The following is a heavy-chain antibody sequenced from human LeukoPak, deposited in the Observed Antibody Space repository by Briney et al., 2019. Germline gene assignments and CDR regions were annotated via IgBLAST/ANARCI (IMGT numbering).Heavy chain of an antibody. Sequence: SETLSLTCVVSDASVSSSHWNWIRQLPGKGLEWIGCLSYTGKTDYNPSLTSRVTISLDTSKNQVSLKLRSVTAADTAVYYCSEGYFEPFDHWGQGTPVTVSS. CDR3: SEGYFEPFDH. J-gene: IGHJ4*02. V-gene: IGHV4-59*02. CDR1: DASVSSSH. D-gene: IGHD2/OR15-2a*01. CDR2: LSYTGKT.